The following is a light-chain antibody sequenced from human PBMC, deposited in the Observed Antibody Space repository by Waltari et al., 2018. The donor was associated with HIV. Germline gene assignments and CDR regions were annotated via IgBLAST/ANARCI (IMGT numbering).Light chain of an antibody. V-gene: IGLV1-40*01. CDR2: TNR. CDR3: QSYDSSLSGSV. J-gene: IGLJ2*01. CDR1: RSNIGAGYD. Sequence: QSVLTQPPSVSGAPGQRVPISCNGTRSNIGAGYDVNWSQLLPGAAPQVLIYTNRHRPAQVPDRFSGSKSGSSASLAISGLQAEDEADYYCQSYDSSLSGSVFGGGTKLTVL.